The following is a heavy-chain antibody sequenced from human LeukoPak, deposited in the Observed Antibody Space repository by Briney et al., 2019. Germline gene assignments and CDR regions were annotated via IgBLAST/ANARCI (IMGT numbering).Heavy chain of an antibody. V-gene: IGHV5-51*01. CDR2: IYPGDTDT. CDR3: ARRQRITMVRGVINWFDP. D-gene: IGHD3-10*01. Sequence: GESLKISCKGSGYSLTSYWIGWVRQMPGKGLEWMGIIYPGDTDTRYSPSFQGQVTISADKSISTAYLQWSSLKASDTAMYYCARRQRITMVRGVINWFDPWGQGTLVTVSS. CDR1: GYSLTSYW. J-gene: IGHJ5*02.